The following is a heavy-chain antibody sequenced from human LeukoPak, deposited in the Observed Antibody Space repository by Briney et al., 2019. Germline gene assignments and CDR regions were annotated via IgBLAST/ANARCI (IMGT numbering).Heavy chain of an antibody. Sequence: GGSLRLSCAASGFTFSSYSMNWVRQAPGKGLEWVSSISSNSNYILYADSVKGRFTISRDNAKNSLYLQMNSLRAEDTAVYYCARDPLEDGGYYFDYWGQGTLVTVSS. CDR1: GFTFSSYS. J-gene: IGHJ4*02. V-gene: IGHV3-21*01. CDR3: ARDPLEDGGYYFDY. D-gene: IGHD1-1*01. CDR2: ISSNSNYI.